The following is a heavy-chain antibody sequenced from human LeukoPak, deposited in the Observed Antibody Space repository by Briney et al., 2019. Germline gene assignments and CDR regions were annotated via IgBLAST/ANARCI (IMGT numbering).Heavy chain of an antibody. CDR1: GGSISSSSYY. CDR2: IYYSGST. J-gene: IGHJ5*02. Sequence: SETLSLTCTVSGGSISSSSYYWGWIRQPPGKGLEWIGSIYYSGSTYYNPSLKSRVTISVDTSKNQFSLKLSSVTAADTAVYYCARVTGGNWFDPWGQGTLVTVSS. CDR3: ARVTGGNWFDP. V-gene: IGHV4-39*07. D-gene: IGHD1-14*01.